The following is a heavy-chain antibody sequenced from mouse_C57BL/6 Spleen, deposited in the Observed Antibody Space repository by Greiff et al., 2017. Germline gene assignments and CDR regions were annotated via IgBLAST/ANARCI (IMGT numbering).Heavy chain of an antibody. CDR1: GYTFTSYW. CDR2: IDPSDSYT. Sequence: QVQLQQPGAELVMPGASVKLSCKASGYTFTSYWMHWVKQRPGQGLEWIGEIDPSDSYTNYNQKFKGKSTLTVDKSSSTAYMQLSSLTSEDSAVYYWASSDGGGVFDYWGQGTTLTVSS. CDR3: ASSDGGGVFDY. J-gene: IGHJ2*01. D-gene: IGHD3-2*02. V-gene: IGHV1-69*01.